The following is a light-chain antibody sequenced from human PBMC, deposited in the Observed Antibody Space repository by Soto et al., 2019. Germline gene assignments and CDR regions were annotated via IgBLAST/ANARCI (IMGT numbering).Light chain of an antibody. CDR2: EVN. CDR3: SSYTSSSTVV. Sequence: QSVLTQPASVSGSPGQSITISCTGTGSDIGNYNYVSWYQQHPGRAPKLMIFEVNNRPSGVSDRFSGSKSGNTASLTISGLQAEDEADYYCSSYTSSSTVVFGGGTKLTVL. J-gene: IGLJ3*02. CDR1: GSDIGNYNY. V-gene: IGLV2-14*01.